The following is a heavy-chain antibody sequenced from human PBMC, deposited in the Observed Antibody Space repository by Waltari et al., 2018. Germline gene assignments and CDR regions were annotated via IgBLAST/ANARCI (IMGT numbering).Heavy chain of an antibody. J-gene: IGHJ6*02. Sequence: QVQLVQSGAEVKKPGSSVKVSCKASGGTFSSYAISWVRQAPGQGLEWMGRISPSFGTANYAQKFQGRVTINADKSTSRAYMELSSRRSEDTAVDYCGSEVLCGGDCHTSYYYYYGMDVWGQGTTVTVSS. V-gene: IGHV1-69*08. D-gene: IGHD2-21*01. CDR1: GGTFSSYA. CDR2: ISPSFGTA. CDR3: GSEVLCGGDCHTSYYYYYGMDV.